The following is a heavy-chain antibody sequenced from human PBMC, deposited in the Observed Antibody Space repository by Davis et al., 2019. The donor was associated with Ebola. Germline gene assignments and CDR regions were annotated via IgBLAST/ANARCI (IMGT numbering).Heavy chain of an antibody. CDR2: INPNSGGP. D-gene: IGHD6-6*01. Sequence: AASVKVSCKASGYTFTGYYMHWVRQAPGQGLEWMGWINPNSGGPNYAQKFQGWVTMTRDTSISTAYMELNRLRSDDTAVYYCARGGGYSTSSFDYWGQGTLVTVSS. J-gene: IGHJ4*02. V-gene: IGHV1-2*04. CDR1: GYTFTGYY. CDR3: ARGGGYSTSSFDY.